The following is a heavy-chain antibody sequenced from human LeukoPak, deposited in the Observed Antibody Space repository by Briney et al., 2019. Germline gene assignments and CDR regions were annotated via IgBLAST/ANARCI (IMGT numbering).Heavy chain of an antibody. V-gene: IGHV4-4*07. CDR2: IYTSGST. CDR1: GGSINSYY. J-gene: IGHJ6*03. D-gene: IGHD3-10*01. CDR3: ASHRDYYYYMDV. Sequence: SETLSLTCTVSGGSINSYYWSWIRQPAGKGLEWIGRIYTSGSTNYNPSLKSRVTMSVDTSKNQFSLKLSSVTAADTAVYYCASHRDYYYYMDVWGKGATVTVSS.